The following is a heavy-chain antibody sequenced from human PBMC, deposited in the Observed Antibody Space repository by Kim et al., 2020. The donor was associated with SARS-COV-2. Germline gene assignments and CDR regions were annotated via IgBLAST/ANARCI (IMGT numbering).Heavy chain of an antibody. CDR3: VRQKNYYDSSGYYYYCYAMDV. V-gene: IGHV5-51*01. J-gene: IGHJ6*04. D-gene: IGHD3-22*01. CDR1: GYSFTTYW. CDR2: IYPGDSDT. Sequence: GESLKISCKGSGYSFTTYWIGWVRQMPGKGLEWMGIIYPGDSDTRYSPSFQGQVTISADKSISTAYLQWSSLKASDTAMYYCVRQKNYYDSSGYYYYCYAMDVWGEGTTVTVTS.